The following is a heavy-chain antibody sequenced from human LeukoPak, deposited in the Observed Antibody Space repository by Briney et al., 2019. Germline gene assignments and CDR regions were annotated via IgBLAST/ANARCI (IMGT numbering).Heavy chain of an antibody. CDR3: ARIHFQFYYMDV. Sequence: PSETLSLTCAVSGGSMTNYNWWSWVRQPPGKGLEWIGEIYHTGSTNYNPSLKSRVTISLDKSNNHFSLSLRSVTAADTAVYFCARIHFQFYYMDVWGKGTTVTVSS. CDR2: IYHTGST. J-gene: IGHJ6*03. D-gene: IGHD2/OR15-2a*01. CDR1: GGSMTNYNW. V-gene: IGHV4-4*02.